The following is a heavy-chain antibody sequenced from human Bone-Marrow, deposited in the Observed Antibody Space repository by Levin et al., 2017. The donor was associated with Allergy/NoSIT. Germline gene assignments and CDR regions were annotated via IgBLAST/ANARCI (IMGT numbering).Heavy chain of an antibody. Sequence: GESLKISCAASGLAFGGSGIHWVRQAPGKGLEWVALIWYDGSNENYADSVKGRFTISRDNFKKMVYLQMDSLRVDDTAIYYCAGGRAAAHFDYYYYMEIWGKGTTVTVSS. CDR2: IWYDGSNE. CDR1: GLAFGGSG. V-gene: IGHV3-33*03. CDR3: AGGRAAAHFDYYYYMEI. D-gene: IGHD6-13*01. J-gene: IGHJ6*03.